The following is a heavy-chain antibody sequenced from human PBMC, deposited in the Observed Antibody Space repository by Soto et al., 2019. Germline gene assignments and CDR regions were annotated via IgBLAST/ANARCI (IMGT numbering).Heavy chain of an antibody. CDR2: INTDGSDT. D-gene: IGHD6-6*01. J-gene: IGHJ4*02. Sequence: EVQLVESGGGLVQPGGSLRLSCAASGFTFSSDWMHWVRQAPGKGLVWVSRINTDGSDTSYADSVKGRFTISRDNAKNTLYLQMNSLRAEDTAVYYCTRVRPGPQHYFDYWGQGNMVTVSS. CDR1: GFTFSSDW. V-gene: IGHV3-74*01. CDR3: TRVRPGPQHYFDY.